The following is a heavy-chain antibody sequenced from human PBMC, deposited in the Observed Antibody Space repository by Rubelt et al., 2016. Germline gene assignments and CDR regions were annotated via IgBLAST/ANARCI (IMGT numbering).Heavy chain of an antibody. CDR2: IRYDGSNE. Sequence: GLEWVAFIRYDGSNEYYADSLKGRFTISRDNSKDTLYLQMSSLRAEDTAVYYCARGAYDSSAWGYWGQGTLVTVSS. CDR3: ARGAYDSSAWGY. D-gene: IGHD3-22*01. J-gene: IGHJ4*02. V-gene: IGHV3-30*02.